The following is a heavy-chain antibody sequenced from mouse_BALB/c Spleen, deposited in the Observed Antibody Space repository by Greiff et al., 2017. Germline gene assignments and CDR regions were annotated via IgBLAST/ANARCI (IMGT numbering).Heavy chain of an antibody. V-gene: IGHV5-4*02. CDR2: ISDGGSYT. J-gene: IGHJ3*01. CDR1: GFTFSDYY. CDR3: AREGTGKEFAY. Sequence: EVQGVESGGGLVKPGGSLKLSCAASGFTFSDYYMYWVRQTPEKRLEWVATISDGGSYTYYPDSVKGRFTISRDNAKNNLYLQMSSLKSEDTAMYYCAREGTGKEFAYWRQGTLVTVSA. D-gene: IGHD3-3*01.